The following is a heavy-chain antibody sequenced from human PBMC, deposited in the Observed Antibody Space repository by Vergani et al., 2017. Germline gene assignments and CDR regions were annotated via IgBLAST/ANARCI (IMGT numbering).Heavy chain of an antibody. V-gene: IGHV3-23*04. CDR2: ISGSGGST. CDR3: TRENYYGSGSYYSYYYYYGMDV. J-gene: IGHJ6*02. D-gene: IGHD3-10*01. Sequence: EVQLVETGGGLIQPGGSLRLSCAASGFTFSSYAMSWVRQAPGKGLEWVSAISGSGGSTYYADSVKGRFTISRDNSKTTLYLQMNSLKTEDTAVYYCTRENYYGSGSYYSYYYYYGMDVWGQGTTVTVSS. CDR1: GFTFSSYA.